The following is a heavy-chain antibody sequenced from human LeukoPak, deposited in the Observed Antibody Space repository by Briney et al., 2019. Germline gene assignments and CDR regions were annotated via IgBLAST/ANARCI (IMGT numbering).Heavy chain of an antibody. V-gene: IGHV3-30-3*01. J-gene: IGHJ6*02. CDR1: GFTFSSYA. D-gene: IGHD6-19*01. CDR3: ARDISGWPSGYYYGMDV. CDR2: ISYDGSNK. Sequence: GGSLRLSCAASGFTFSSYAMSWVRQAPGKGLEWVAVISYDGSNKYYADSVKGRFTISRDNSKNTLYLQMNSLRAEDTAVYYCARDISGWPSGYYYGMDVWGQGTTVTVSS.